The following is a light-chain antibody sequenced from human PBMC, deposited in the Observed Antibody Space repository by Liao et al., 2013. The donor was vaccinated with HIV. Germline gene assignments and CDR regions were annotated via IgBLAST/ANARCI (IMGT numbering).Light chain of an antibody. V-gene: IGLV3-21*01. CDR2: YDT. J-gene: IGLJ1*01. CDR3: LTWDNNHYV. Sequence: YVLTQPPSVSVAPGQTASIACGGNNVGSKSVHWYQQKPGQAPVLVIYYDTNRPSGIPERFSGSNSGNTATLTISGTQAMDEADYYCLTWDNNHYVFGPGTKVTVL. CDR1: NVGSKS.